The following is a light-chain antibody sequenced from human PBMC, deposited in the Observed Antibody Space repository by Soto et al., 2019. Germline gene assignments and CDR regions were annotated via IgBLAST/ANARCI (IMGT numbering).Light chain of an antibody. CDR1: QDILSW. Sequence: DLQMTQSPSSVSASVGDRVTITCRASQDILSWLAWYQQKPGEAPRLLFYASSNLQSGVPSRFSGSGSGTDFTLTISSLQPEDFATYYCQQANSFPITFGPGTRLDIK. CDR3: QQANSFPIT. V-gene: IGKV1-12*01. CDR2: ASS. J-gene: IGKJ3*01.